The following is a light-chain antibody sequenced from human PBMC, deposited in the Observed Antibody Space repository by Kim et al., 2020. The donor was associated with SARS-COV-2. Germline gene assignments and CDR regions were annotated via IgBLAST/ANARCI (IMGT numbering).Light chain of an antibody. CDR3: HQYNYLPYT. CDR2: DAS. J-gene: IGKJ4*01. V-gene: IGKV1-33*01. Sequence: DIQMTQSPSSLSASVGDRITITCQASQDIRKSLNWFQQKPGKAPKLLIHDASELEIGVSLRFSGSGSETYFTFTIDTLQPEDVAMYYCHQYNYLPYTCGGGTKVDIK. CDR1: QDIRKS.